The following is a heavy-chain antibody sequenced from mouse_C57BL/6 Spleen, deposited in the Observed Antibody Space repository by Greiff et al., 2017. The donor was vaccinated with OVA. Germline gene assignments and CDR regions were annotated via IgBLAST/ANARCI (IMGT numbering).Heavy chain of an antibody. D-gene: IGHD2-1*01. V-gene: IGHV5-9*01. Sequence: EVQLVESGGGLVKPGGSLKLSCAASGFTFSSYTMSWVRQTPEKRLEWVATISGGGGNTYYPDSVKGRFTISRDNAKNTLYLQMSSLRSEDTALYYCARHDYGNYDWYFDVWGTGTTVTVSS. CDR1: GFTFSSYT. J-gene: IGHJ1*03. CDR3: ARHDYGNYDWYFDV. CDR2: ISGGGGNT.